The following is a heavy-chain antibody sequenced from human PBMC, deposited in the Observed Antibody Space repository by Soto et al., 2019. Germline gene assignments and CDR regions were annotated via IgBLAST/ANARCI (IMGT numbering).Heavy chain of an antibody. CDR2: MSPNSGNT. V-gene: IGHV1-8*01. CDR3: VTWARSGWDTRFY. J-gene: IGHJ4*02. Sequence: QVQLVQSGAEVKKPGASVKVSCKASGYTFTNYDMNWVRQATGQGLEWMGWMSPNSGNTGYAQKFQGRVTMTRDTSIMTAYMELSSLRSDDTAVYYCVTWARSGWDTRFYWGQGTLVTVSS. D-gene: IGHD6-19*01. CDR1: GYTFTNYD.